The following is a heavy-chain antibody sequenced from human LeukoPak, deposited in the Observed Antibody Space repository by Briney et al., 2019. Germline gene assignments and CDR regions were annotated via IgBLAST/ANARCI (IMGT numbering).Heavy chain of an antibody. D-gene: IGHD5-24*01. Sequence: SETLSLTCAVYSGSFTDYYWIWIRQPPGKGLEWIGEINHSGSTNYNPSLGGRVTILVDTSKNQFSLKLSSVTAADTAVYYCARDRDGYNFVGRPIYYYYMDVWGKGTTVTISS. V-gene: IGHV4-34*01. CDR1: SGSFTDYY. J-gene: IGHJ6*03. CDR2: INHSGST. CDR3: ARDRDGYNFVGRPIYYYYMDV.